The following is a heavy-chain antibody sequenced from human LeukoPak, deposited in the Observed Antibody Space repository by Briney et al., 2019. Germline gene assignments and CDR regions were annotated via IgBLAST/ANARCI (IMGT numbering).Heavy chain of an antibody. Sequence: GASVKVSCKASGYTFTSYGISWVRQAPGQGLEWMGWISAYNGNTNYAQKVQGRVTMTTDTSTSTAYMELRSLRSDDTAVYYCARSLYCSGGSCYFDYWGLGTLVTVSS. CDR3: ARSLYCSGGSCYFDY. D-gene: IGHD2-15*01. CDR2: ISAYNGNT. V-gene: IGHV1-18*01. J-gene: IGHJ4*02. CDR1: GYTFTSYG.